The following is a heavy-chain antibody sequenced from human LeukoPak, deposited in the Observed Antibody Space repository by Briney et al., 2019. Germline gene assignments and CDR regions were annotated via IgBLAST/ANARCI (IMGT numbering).Heavy chain of an antibody. J-gene: IGHJ4*02. D-gene: IGHD6-6*01. CDR1: GGSISSNTYY. CDR2: IYYSGST. CDR3: ATSPAYVSSSIGHFDY. Sequence: SETLSLTCTVSGGSISSNTYYWGWIRQPPGKGLEWIASIYYSGSTFYNPSLKSRVTISLDTSKNQFSLKLTSVTAADTALYYCATSPAYVSSSIGHFDYWGQGTLVTVSS. V-gene: IGHV4-39*07.